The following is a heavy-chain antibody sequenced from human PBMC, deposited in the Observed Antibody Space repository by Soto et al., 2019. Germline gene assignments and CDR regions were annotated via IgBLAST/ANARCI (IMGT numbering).Heavy chain of an antibody. V-gene: IGHV3-30*18. CDR1: GFTFSNYG. Sequence: QVQLVESGGGVVQPGRSLRLSCAASGFTFSNYGMHWVRQAPGKGLEWVAVISYNGNNKYYADSVQGRFTVTRDNSKNTLYLQMNSLRPEDTAVYYCAKYADYGEHRDWLDPWGQGTLVTVSS. CDR3: AKYADYGEHRDWLDP. D-gene: IGHD4-17*01. J-gene: IGHJ5*02. CDR2: ISYNGNNK.